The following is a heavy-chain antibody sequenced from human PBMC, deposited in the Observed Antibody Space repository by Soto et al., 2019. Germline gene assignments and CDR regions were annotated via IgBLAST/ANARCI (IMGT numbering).Heavy chain of an antibody. D-gene: IGHD2-21*02. J-gene: IGHJ6*02. CDR1: GFTFSSYS. V-gene: IGHV3-21*01. CDR3: AREGLGVTGPLGGMDV. CDR2: ISSSSSYI. Sequence: EVQLVESGGGLVKPGGSLRLSCAASGFTFSSYSMNWVRQAPGKGLEWVSSISSSSSYIYYADSVKGRFTISRDNAKNSLYLQMNSLRAEDTAVYYCAREGLGVTGPLGGMDVWGQGTTVTVSS.